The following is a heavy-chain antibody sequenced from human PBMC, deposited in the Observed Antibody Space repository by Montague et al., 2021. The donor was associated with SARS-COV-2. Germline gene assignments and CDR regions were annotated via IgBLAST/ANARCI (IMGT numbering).Heavy chain of an antibody. J-gene: IGHJ4*02. CDR2: IYQGAST. Sequence: SETLSLTCAVSGDSIMTTDCWSWVRQPPGKGLEWIGEIYQGASTNYNPSLKSRVTMSVDTSKNQFSLELYSVTAADTALYYCGRAGGFHNRPPVWGQGALVIVSS. V-gene: IGHV4-4*02. D-gene: IGHD4-23*01. CDR1: GDSIMTTDC. CDR3: GRAGGFHNRPPV.